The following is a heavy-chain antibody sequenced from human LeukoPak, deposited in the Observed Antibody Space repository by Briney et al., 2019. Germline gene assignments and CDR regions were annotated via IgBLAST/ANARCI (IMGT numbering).Heavy chain of an antibody. Sequence: PGGSLRLSCAASGFTVSSNYMSWVRQAPGKGLEWVSVIYSGGSTYYADSVKGRFTISRDNSKNTLYLQMNSLRAEDTAVYYCASTKPLHYYDSSGYYWALFDYWGQGTLVTVSS. CDR2: IYSGGST. D-gene: IGHD3-22*01. CDR1: GFTVSSNY. V-gene: IGHV3-66*01. J-gene: IGHJ4*02. CDR3: ASTKPLHYYDSSGYYWALFDY.